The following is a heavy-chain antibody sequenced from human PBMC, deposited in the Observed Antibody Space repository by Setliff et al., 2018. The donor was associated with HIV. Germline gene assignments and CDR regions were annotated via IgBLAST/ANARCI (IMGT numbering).Heavy chain of an antibody. CDR2: IKSKEDGGTR. CDR3: TTRLSGSYIPNWFDP. D-gene: IGHD1-26*01. CDR1: GMTFSDAW. Sequence: GESLKISCVASGMTFSDAWMTWVRQAPGKGLEWVGRIKSKEDGGTREYAAPVKGRFTISRDDSKNTLYLQMNSLEIEDTAVYYCTTRLSGSYIPNWFDPWGQGTLVTV. V-gene: IGHV3-15*01. J-gene: IGHJ5*02.